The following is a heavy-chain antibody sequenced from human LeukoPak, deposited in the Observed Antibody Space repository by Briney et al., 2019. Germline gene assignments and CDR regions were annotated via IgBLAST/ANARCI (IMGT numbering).Heavy chain of an antibody. Sequence: ASVKVSCKASGYTFTGYYMHWVRQAPGQGLEWMGIINPSGGSTSYAQKFQGRVTMTRDTSTSTVYMELSSLRSEDTAVYYCATDSSGSLYFDYWGQGTLVTVSS. J-gene: IGHJ4*02. D-gene: IGHD3-22*01. CDR3: ATDSSGSLYFDY. CDR1: GYTFTGYY. CDR2: INPSGGST. V-gene: IGHV1-46*01.